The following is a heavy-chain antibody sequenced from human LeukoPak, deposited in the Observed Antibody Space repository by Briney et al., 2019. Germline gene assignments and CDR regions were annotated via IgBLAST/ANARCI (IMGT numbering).Heavy chain of an antibody. V-gene: IGHV3-23*01. CDR1: GFTFSNYA. J-gene: IGHJ4*02. CDR3: AKRRYGSYGDFDL. Sequence: GGALRLSCAGSGFTFSNYAMSSVRQAPGKGLELVSSIVGDGGSTNYADSVEGRFTISKDIARNTLYLQMNSLRAEDTAVYYCAKRRYGSYGDFDLWGRGTLATVSS. CDR2: IVGDGGST. D-gene: IGHD1-26*01.